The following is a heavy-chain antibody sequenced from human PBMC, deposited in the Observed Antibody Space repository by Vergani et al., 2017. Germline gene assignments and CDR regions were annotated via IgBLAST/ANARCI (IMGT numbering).Heavy chain of an antibody. D-gene: IGHD2-15*01. Sequence: QLQLQESGPGLVKPSETLSLTCTVSGGSISSSSYYWGWIRQPPGKGLEWIGSIYYSGSTYYNPSLKSRVTISVDTSKNQFSLKLSSVTAADTAVYYCARESGSLSGGQGMDVWGQGTTVTVSS. J-gene: IGHJ6*02. CDR3: ARESGSLSGGQGMDV. CDR2: IYYSGST. V-gene: IGHV4-39*02. CDR1: GGSISSSSYY.